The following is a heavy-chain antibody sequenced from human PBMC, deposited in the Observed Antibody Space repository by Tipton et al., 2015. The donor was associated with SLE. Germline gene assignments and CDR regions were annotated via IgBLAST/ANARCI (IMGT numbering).Heavy chain of an antibody. D-gene: IGHD5-12*01. CDR3: ARDRDGFSGYEYY. CDR1: GVSFSGYY. V-gene: IGHV4-34*01. J-gene: IGHJ4*02. Sequence: TLSLTCEVYGVSFSGYYWSWIRQSPGKGLEWIGEINDAEGTKYNPSLESRVTMSIDTSKNRFSLNLTSVTAADTAVYYCARDRDGFSGYEYYWGQGTLVTVSS. CDR2: INDAEGT.